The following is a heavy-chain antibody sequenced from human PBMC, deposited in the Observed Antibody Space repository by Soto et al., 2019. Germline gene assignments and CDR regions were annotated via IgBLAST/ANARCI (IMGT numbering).Heavy chain of an antibody. D-gene: IGHD3-10*01. J-gene: IGHJ4*02. CDR3: ARDLEFRDGNISHLDS. V-gene: IGHV1-69*06. Sequence: QVHLVQSGAEVKKPGSSVKVACKASGGTFNNHVFNWVRQAPGQGLEWMGGIIPIIGTPNHAQRFQGRVTISADKSTRTVYLELRSLRSDDTAVYYCARDLEFRDGNISHLDSWGQGTLVTVSS. CDR1: GGTFNNHV. CDR2: IIPIIGTP.